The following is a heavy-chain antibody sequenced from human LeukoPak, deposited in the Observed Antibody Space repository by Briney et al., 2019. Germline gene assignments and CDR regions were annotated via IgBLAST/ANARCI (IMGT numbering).Heavy chain of an antibody. D-gene: IGHD4-23*01. Sequence: GEALKTSRHGSGYSYTSYWIGWVRQIPGKGLELMGIIYPGYSDTRYSPSCQGQVTISADKSISTAYLQWSSLKASDTAMYYCARRRGYGGKGHDAFDIWGQGTMVTVSS. J-gene: IGHJ3*02. CDR1: GYSYTSYW. CDR3: ARRRGYGGKGHDAFDI. CDR2: IYPGYSDT. V-gene: IGHV5-51*01.